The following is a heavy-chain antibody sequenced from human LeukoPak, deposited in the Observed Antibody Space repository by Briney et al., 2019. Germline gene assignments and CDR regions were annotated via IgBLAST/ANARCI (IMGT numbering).Heavy chain of an antibody. V-gene: IGHV4-39*07. CDR3: ARGGDCSSTSCYGGWFDP. D-gene: IGHD2-2*01. CDR1: GGSISSSSYY. CDR2: IYYSGST. Sequence: SETLSLTCTVSGGSISSSSYYWGWIRQPPGKGLEWIGSIYYSGSTNYNPSLKSRVTISVDTSKNQFSLKLSSVTAADTAVYYCARGGDCSSTSCYGGWFDPWGQGTLVTVSS. J-gene: IGHJ5*02.